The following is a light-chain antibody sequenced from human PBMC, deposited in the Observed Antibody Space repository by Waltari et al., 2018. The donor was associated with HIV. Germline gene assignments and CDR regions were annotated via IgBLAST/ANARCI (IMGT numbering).Light chain of an antibody. Sequence: QSALPQPASVSGSPGQSITISCTGTSSDLNYENYVPWYHHHPGKPPKVIISEVTNRPSGVSSRFSGSKSGNTATLTISGLQAEDEADYFCTSYVSSASPEFGGWTRLTVL. CDR1: SSDLNYENY. CDR2: EVT. J-gene: IGLJ3*02. CDR3: TSYVSSASPE. V-gene: IGLV2-14*01.